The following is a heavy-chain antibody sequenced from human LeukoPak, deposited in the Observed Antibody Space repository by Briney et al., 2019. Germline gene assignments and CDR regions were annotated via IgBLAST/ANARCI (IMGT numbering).Heavy chain of an antibody. V-gene: IGHV3-21*01. Sequence: GGSLRLSCAASGFTFSSYSMNWVRQAPGKGLEWASSISSSSSYIYYADSVKGRFTISRDNAKNSLYLQMNSLRAEDTAVYYCARDSQAGYDFWSWDYWGQGTLVTVSS. J-gene: IGHJ4*02. D-gene: IGHD3-3*01. CDR3: ARDSQAGYDFWSWDY. CDR1: GFTFSSYS. CDR2: ISSSSSYI.